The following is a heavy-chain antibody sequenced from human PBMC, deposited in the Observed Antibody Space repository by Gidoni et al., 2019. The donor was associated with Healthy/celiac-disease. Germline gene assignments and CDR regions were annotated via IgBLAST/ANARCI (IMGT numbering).Heavy chain of an antibody. CDR2: IKQDGSEK. CDR3: ARAVTTREYNWFDP. D-gene: IGHD4-4*01. CDR1: GFTFSSYW. Sequence: EVQLVESGGGLVQPGGSLRLSCAASGFTFSSYWMSWVRQAPGKGLEWLANIKQDGSEKYYVDSVKGRFTISRDNAKNSLYLQMNSLRAEDTAVYYCARAVTTREYNWFDPWGQGTLVTVSS. J-gene: IGHJ5*02. V-gene: IGHV3-7*04.